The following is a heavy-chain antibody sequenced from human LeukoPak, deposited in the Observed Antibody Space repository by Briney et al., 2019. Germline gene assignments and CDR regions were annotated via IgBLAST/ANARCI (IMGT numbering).Heavy chain of an antibody. V-gene: IGHV3-7*03. CDR1: GFTFSNYW. J-gene: IGHJ4*02. D-gene: IGHD6-13*01. CDR2: IKQDGSEK. Sequence: GGSLRLSCAASGFTFSNYWLTWVRQAPGKGLEWVANIKQDGSEKYYVDSVKGRFTISRDNAKKSLYLQMNSLRAEDTAVYYCAKARGSSWYMDYWGQGTLVTVSS. CDR3: AKARGSSWYMDY.